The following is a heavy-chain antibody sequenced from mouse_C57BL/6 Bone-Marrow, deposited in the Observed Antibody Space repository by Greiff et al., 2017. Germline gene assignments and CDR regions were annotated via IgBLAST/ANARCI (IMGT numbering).Heavy chain of an antibody. CDR3: ARFVTTVVGRYFDV. J-gene: IGHJ1*03. Sequence: EVQLVESGGGLVQPGGSLSLSCAASGFTFTDYYMSWVRQPPGKALEWLGFIRNKANGYTTEYSASVKGRFTISRDNSQSFLYLQRNVLRAENSATYYCARFVTTVVGRYFDVWGTGTTVTVSS. V-gene: IGHV7-3*01. CDR2: IRNKANGYTT. D-gene: IGHD1-1*01. CDR1: GFTFTDYY.